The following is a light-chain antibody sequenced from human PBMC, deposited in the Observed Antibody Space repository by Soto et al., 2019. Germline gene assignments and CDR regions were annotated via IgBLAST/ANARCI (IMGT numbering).Light chain of an antibody. J-gene: IGLJ1*01. CDR2: RNN. CDR1: SSNIGSNY. V-gene: IGLV1-47*01. CDR3: AAWDDSLSGFYV. Sequence: QSVLTQPPSASGTPGQRVTISSSGSSSNIGSNYVYWYQQLPGTAPKLLIYRNNQRPSGVPDRFSGSKSGTSASLAISGLRSEDEADYYCAAWDDSLSGFYVFGAGNKVTVL.